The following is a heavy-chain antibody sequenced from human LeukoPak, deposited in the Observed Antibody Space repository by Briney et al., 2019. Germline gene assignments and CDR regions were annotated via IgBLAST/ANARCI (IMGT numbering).Heavy chain of an antibody. Sequence: GGSLRLSCAASGFTFSSYAMSWVRQAPGKGLEWVSAISGSGGSTYYADSVKGRFTISRDNSKNTLYLQMNSLRAEDTAVYYCAKDIYQLLSYYYGMDVWGQGTTVTVSS. CDR3: AKDIYQLLSYYYGMDV. V-gene: IGHV3-23*01. J-gene: IGHJ6*02. CDR2: ISGSGGST. D-gene: IGHD2-2*01. CDR1: GFTFSSYA.